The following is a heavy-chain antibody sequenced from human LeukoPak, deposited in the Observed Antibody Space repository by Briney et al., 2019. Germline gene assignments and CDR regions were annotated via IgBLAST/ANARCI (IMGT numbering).Heavy chain of an antibody. J-gene: IGHJ3*02. V-gene: IGHV3-9*03. D-gene: IGHD6-13*01. CDR2: ISWNSGSI. CDR3: AKDKGIAARASDAFDI. CDR1: GFTFDDYA. Sequence: AGGSLRLSCAASGFTFDDYAMHWVRQAPGKGLEWVSGISWNSGSIGYADSVKGRFTISRDNAKNSLYLQMNSLRAEDMALYYCAKDKGIAARASDAFDIWGQGTMVTVSS.